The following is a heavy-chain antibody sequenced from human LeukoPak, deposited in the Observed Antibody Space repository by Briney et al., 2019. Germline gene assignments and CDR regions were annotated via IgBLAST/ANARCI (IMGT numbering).Heavy chain of an antibody. V-gene: IGHV4-39*01. CDR3: ARAYCSGGSCHYYYGVDV. CDR1: GGSISSSRYY. Sequence: SETLSLTCTVSGGSISSSRYYWGWIRQPPGKGLEWIGSIYYSGSTYYNPSLKSRVTISVDTSKNQFSLKLSSVTAADTAVYYCARAYCSGGSCHYYYGVDVWGQGTTVTVSS. CDR2: IYYSGST. D-gene: IGHD2-15*01. J-gene: IGHJ6*02.